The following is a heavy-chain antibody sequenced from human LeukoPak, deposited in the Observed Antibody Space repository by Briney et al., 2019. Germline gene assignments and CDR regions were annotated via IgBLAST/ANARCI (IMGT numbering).Heavy chain of an antibody. V-gene: IGHV1-69*01. CDR3: AREGGTAAAGTFGY. CDR2: IIPIFGTA. D-gene: IGHD6-13*01. J-gene: IGHJ4*02. Sequence: ASVKVSCKASGGTFSSYAISWVRQAPGQGLEWMGGIIPIFGTANYAQKFQGRVTITADESTSTAYMELSSLRSEDTAVYYCAREGGTAAAGTFGYWGQGTLVTVSS. CDR1: GGTFSSYA.